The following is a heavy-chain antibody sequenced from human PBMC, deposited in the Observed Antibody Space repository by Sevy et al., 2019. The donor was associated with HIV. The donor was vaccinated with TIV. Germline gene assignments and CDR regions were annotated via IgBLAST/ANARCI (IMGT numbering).Heavy chain of an antibody. V-gene: IGHV3-30-3*01. CDR2: ISYDGSNK. CDR3: ARETGPHYSSGRHDAFDI. D-gene: IGHD6-19*01. Sequence: GGSLRLSCAASGFTFSSYAMHWVRQAPGKGLEWVAVISYDGSNKYYADSVKGRFTISRDNSKNTLYLQMNSLRADDTAVYYCARETGPHYSSGRHDAFDIWGPGTMVTVSS. CDR1: GFTFSSYA. J-gene: IGHJ3*02.